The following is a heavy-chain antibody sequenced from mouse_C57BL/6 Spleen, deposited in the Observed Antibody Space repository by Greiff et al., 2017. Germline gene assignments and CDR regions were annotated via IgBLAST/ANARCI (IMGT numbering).Heavy chain of an antibody. V-gene: IGHV1-54*01. Sequence: VKVVESGAELVRPGTSVKVSCKASGYAFTNYLIEWVKQRPGQGLEWIGVINPGSGGTNYNEKFKGKATLTADKSSSTAYMQLSSLTSEDSAVYFCAREGDYWGQGTTLTVSS. CDR2: INPGSGGT. CDR3: AREGDY. CDR1: GYAFTNYL. J-gene: IGHJ2*01.